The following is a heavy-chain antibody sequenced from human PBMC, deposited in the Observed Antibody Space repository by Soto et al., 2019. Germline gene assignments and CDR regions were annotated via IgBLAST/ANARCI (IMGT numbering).Heavy chain of an antibody. CDR1: GGSISSSSYY. V-gene: IGHV4-39*01. CDR3: ARGIVATL. D-gene: IGHD5-12*01. Sequence: PSETLSLTCTVSGGSISSSSYYWGWIRQPPGKGLEWIGSIYYSGSTYYNPSLKSRVTISVDTSKNQFSLELSSVTAAETAVYYCARGIVATLWGQGTLVTVSS. CDR2: IYYSGST. J-gene: IGHJ4*02.